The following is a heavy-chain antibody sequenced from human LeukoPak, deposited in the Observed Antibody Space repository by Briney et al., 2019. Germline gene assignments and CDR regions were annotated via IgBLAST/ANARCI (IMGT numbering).Heavy chain of an antibody. CDR2: IGTVDEA. V-gene: IGHV3-13*01. Sequence: GGSLRLSCAASGFTFSSYDMHWVRQATGKGLEWVSGIGTVDEAYYPGSVKGRFTISRDNAKNSLYLQMNSLRAEDTAVYYCARARGGAASWYYFDYWGQGTLVTVSS. D-gene: IGHD1-26*01. J-gene: IGHJ4*02. CDR3: ARARGGAASWYYFDY. CDR1: GFTFSSYD.